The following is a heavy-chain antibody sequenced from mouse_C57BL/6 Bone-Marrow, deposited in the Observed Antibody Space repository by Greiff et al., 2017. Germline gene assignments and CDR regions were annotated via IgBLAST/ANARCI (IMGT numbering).Heavy chain of an antibody. D-gene: IGHD2-2*01. CDR3: ARARGYGYAWFAY. J-gene: IGHJ3*01. V-gene: IGHV1-81*01. Sequence: VQLQESGAELARPGASVKLSCKASGYTFTSYGISWVKQRTGQGLEWIGEIYPRSGNTYYNEKFKGKATLTADKASSTAYMELRSLTSEDSAVYVCARARGYGYAWFAYWGQGTLVTVSA. CDR1: GYTFTSYG. CDR2: IYPRSGNT.